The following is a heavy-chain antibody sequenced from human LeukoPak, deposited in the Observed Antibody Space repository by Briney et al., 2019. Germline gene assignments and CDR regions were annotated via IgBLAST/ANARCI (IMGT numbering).Heavy chain of an antibody. J-gene: IGHJ4*02. CDR2: IWYDGSSE. CDR3: ARGLWRSIVAANGDY. D-gene: IGHD1-26*01. Sequence: PGGSLRLSCAASGFTFDDYAMHWVRQAPGKGLEWVANIWYDGSSENYADSVRGRLTISRDNYKNTLYLQMNSLRAEGTAVYYSARGLWRSIVAANGDYWGQGTQVTASS. CDR1: GFTFDDYA. V-gene: IGHV3-33*08.